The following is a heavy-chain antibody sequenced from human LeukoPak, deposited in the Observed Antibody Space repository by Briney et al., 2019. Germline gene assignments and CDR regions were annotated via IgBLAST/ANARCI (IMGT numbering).Heavy chain of an antibody. V-gene: IGHV4-31*03. Sequence: PSETLSLTCTVSGGSISSGGYYWSWIRQHPGKGLEWIGYIYYSGSTYYNPSLKSRVTISVDTSKNQFSLKLSSVTAADTAVYSCARWKLGYCSGGSCYSNAFDIWGQGTMVTVSS. CDR1: GGSISSGGYY. CDR2: IYYSGST. CDR3: ARWKLGYCSGGSCYSNAFDI. J-gene: IGHJ3*02. D-gene: IGHD2-15*01.